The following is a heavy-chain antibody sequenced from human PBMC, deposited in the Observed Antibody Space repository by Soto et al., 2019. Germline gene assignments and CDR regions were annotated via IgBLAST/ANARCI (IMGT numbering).Heavy chain of an antibody. D-gene: IGHD2-21*02. J-gene: IGHJ6*02. CDR2: IYPGDSDT. Sequence: EVQLVQSGAEVKKPGESLKISCKGSGYSFTSYWIGWVRQMPGKGLEWMGIIYPGDSDTRYSPSFQGQVTISADKSSSAAYVQWRSRKASDSAMYYWARHAYCGGDCYSALYYYGMDVWGQGTTVTVSS. CDR3: ARHAYCGGDCYSALYYYGMDV. CDR1: GYSFTSYW. V-gene: IGHV5-51*01.